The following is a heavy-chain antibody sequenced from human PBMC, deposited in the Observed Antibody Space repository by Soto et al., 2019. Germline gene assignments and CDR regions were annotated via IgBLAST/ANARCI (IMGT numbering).Heavy chain of an antibody. CDR1: GGSISSSSYY. CDR2: IYYSGST. Sequence: SETLSLTCTVSGGSISSSSYYWGWIRQPPGKGLEWIGSIYYSGSTYYNPSLKSRVTISVDTSKNQFSLKLSPVTAADTAVYYCARGGGDCYDYWGQGTLVTVSS. V-gene: IGHV4-39*01. J-gene: IGHJ4*02. D-gene: IGHD2-21*01. CDR3: ARGGGDCYDY.